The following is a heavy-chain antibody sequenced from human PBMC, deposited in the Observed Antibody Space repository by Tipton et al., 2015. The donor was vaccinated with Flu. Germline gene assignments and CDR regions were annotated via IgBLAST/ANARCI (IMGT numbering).Heavy chain of an antibody. CDR2: IYSSGSN. CDR1: GGSISSYY. CDR3: ARSHYGSGAYYFDY. V-gene: IGHV4-4*07. J-gene: IGHJ4*02. D-gene: IGHD3-10*01. Sequence: TLSLTCTVSGGSISSYYWSWIRQPAGKGLEWIGRIYSSGSNNYNPSLKSRVTMSVDTSKNQFSLNLSSVTAADTAAYYCARSHYGSGAYYFDYWGQGTLVTVSS.